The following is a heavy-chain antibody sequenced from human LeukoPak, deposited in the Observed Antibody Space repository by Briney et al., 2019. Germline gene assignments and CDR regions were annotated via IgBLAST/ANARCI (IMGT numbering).Heavy chain of an antibody. CDR1: GASIDSHY. Sequence: SETLSLTCSVSGASIDSHYWSWIRQSPGEGLEWIGYVFNGGSTNYNPSLNSRVTMSLDTSRAQFSLRLSSVTAADTAIYYCASRPADTTWYGVFDYWSQGTLVTVSS. CDR3: ASRPADTTWYGVFDY. J-gene: IGHJ4*02. CDR2: VFNGGST. D-gene: IGHD3-10*01. V-gene: IGHV4-59*11.